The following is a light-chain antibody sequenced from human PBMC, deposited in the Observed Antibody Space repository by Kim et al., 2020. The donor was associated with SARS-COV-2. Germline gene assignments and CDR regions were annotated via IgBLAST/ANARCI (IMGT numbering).Light chain of an antibody. V-gene: IGKV1-33*01. CDR3: QQFDTLPLT. Sequence: SASVGDRVTITCRASHDINIFLNWFQQKPGEAPKLLISDASSLETGLPSRFSGSGSGTYFTFTISSLQPGDVATYYCQQFDTLPLTFGGGTKLEI. J-gene: IGKJ4*01. CDR1: HDINIF. CDR2: DAS.